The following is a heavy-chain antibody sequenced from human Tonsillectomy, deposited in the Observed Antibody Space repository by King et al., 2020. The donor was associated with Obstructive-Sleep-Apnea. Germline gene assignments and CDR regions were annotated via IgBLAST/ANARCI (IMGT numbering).Heavy chain of an antibody. Sequence: QLVQSGGGVVQPGRSLRLSCAASGFTFSRYGMHWVRQAPGKGLEWVAVISYDGSNKYYADSVKGRFTISRDNSKNTLYLQMNSLRAEDTAVYYCAKGDVADYWGQGTLVTVSS. CDR1: GFTFSRYG. CDR2: ISYDGSNK. D-gene: IGHD5-12*01. CDR3: AKGDVADY. V-gene: IGHV3-30*18. J-gene: IGHJ4*02.